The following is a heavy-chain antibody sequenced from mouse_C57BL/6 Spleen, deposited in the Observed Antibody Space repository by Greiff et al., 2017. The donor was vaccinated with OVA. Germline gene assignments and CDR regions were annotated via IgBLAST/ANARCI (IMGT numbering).Heavy chain of an antibody. D-gene: IGHD1-1*01. CDR3: VRQGNYYGSFDY. CDR1: GFSFNTYA. Sequence: EVQLVESGGGLVQPKGSLKLSCAASGFSFNTYAMNWVRQAPGKGLEWVARIRSKSNNYATYYADSVKDRFTISRDDSESMLYLQMNNLKTEDTAMYYCVRQGNYYGSFDYWGQGTTLTVSS. V-gene: IGHV10-1*01. J-gene: IGHJ2*01. CDR2: IRSKSNNYAT.